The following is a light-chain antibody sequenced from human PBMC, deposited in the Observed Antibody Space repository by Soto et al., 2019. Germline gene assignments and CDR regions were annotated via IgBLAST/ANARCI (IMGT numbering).Light chain of an antibody. V-gene: IGKV1-39*01. J-gene: IGKJ5*01. CDR1: QSISSY. Sequence: DLEMTQKPSSLSSSVGETVTITSRASQSISSYLNWYQQKPGKAPKLLISGASSRATGIPDRFSGSGSATDFTLTISRLEPEDFALYYCQHYGRSPITVGQGTRLATK. CDR2: GAS. CDR3: QHYGRSPIT.